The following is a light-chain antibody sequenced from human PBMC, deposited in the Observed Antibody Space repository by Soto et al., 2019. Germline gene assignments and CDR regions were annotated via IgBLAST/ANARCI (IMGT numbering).Light chain of an antibody. CDR3: QQYNSWPLT. J-gene: IGKJ4*01. CDR2: WAS. Sequence: ETVLTQSPGTLSLSPWERATLSCRASQSVGGSFLAWYQQKPGQAPRLLIFWASPRATGIPASFSGSGSGTELTLTISSLQSEDFAVYYCQQYNSWPLTFGGGTKVDIK. CDR1: QSVGGS. V-gene: IGKV3D-15*01.